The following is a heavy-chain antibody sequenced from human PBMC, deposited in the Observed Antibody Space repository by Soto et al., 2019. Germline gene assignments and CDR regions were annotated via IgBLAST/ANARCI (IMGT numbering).Heavy chain of an antibody. CDR1: GFTFSIYW. CDR2: IKQDGSEK. J-gene: IGHJ4*02. CDR3: AREGQDGRFDY. V-gene: IGHV3-7*03. D-gene: IGHD1-1*01. Sequence: PGGSLRLSCAASGFTFSIYWMSWVRQAPGKGLEWVANIKQDGSEKYYVDSVKGRFTISRDNAKNSLYLQMNSLRAEDTAVYYCAREGQDGRFDYWGQGTLVTVSS.